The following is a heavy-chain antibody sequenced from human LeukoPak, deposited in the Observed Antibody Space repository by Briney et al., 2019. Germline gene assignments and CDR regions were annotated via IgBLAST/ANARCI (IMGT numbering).Heavy chain of an antibody. V-gene: IGHV4-39*01. J-gene: IGHJ4*02. Sequence: PSETLSLTCTVSGGSISSSSYYWGWIRQPPGKGLEWIGSIYYSGSTYYNPSLKSRVTISVDTSKNQFSLKLSSVTAADTAAYYCASYSGRRGDYWGQGTLVTVSS. CDR2: IYYSGST. CDR3: ASYSGRRGDY. D-gene: IGHD4-11*01. CDR1: GGSISSSSYY.